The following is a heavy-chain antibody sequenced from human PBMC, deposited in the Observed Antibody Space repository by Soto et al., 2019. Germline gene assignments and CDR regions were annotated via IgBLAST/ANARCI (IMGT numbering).Heavy chain of an antibody. CDR3: AKTGSSVDYFDY. J-gene: IGHJ4*02. V-gene: IGHV3-48*01. Sequence: GGSLRLSCAASGFTFSSYTMSWVRQAPGKGLEWVSYISSSSSTIYYADSVRGRFTISRDNAENSVYLQMNSLRAEDTAVYYCAKTGSSVDYFDYWGQGTLVTVSS. CDR2: ISSSSSTI. CDR1: GFTFSSYT. D-gene: IGHD6-6*01.